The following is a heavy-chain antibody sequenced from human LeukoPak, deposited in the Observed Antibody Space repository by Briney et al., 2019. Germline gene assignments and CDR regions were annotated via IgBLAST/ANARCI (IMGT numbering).Heavy chain of an antibody. Sequence: AGGSLRLSCAASGFSFSSYWMHWVRQAREKGLVWVSCINIDGSTTTYADSVKGRFTISRHNSKNTLYLQMNSLRAEDTAVYYCAREGIQHDAFDIWGQGTMVTVSS. CDR3: AREGIQHDAFDI. J-gene: IGHJ3*02. CDR2: INIDGSTT. CDR1: GFSFSSYW. D-gene: IGHD5-18*01. V-gene: IGHV3-74*01.